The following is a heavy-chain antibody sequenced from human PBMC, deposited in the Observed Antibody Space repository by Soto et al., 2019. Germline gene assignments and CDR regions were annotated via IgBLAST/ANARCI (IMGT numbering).Heavy chain of an antibody. CDR3: ARDTYGDYGQVLDY. Sequence: GGSLRLSCAASGFTFSRHWMTWVRQAPGKGLEYVANIKEDGSQKYYVDSVKGRFTISRDNARNSVYLQMDSLRAEDTALYYCARDTYGDYGQVLDYWGQGTLVTVSS. D-gene: IGHD4-17*01. CDR1: GFTFSRHW. CDR2: IKEDGSQK. J-gene: IGHJ4*02. V-gene: IGHV3-7*01.